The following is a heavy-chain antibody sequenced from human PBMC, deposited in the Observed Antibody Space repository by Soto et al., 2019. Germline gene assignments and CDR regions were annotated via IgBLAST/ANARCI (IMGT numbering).Heavy chain of an antibody. D-gene: IGHD5-12*01. Sequence: HPGGSMRLSCAASGFTFSSYAIHWVRQAPGKGLEWVAVISYDGSNKYYADSVKGRFTISRDNSKNTLYLQMNSLRAEDTAVYYCARDGYNSDTAGPFDIWGQGTMVTVSS. V-gene: IGHV3-30-3*01. CDR3: ARDGYNSDTAGPFDI. J-gene: IGHJ3*02. CDR1: GFTFSSYA. CDR2: ISYDGSNK.